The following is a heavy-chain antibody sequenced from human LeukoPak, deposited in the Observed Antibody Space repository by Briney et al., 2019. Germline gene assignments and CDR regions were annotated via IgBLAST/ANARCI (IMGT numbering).Heavy chain of an antibody. CDR3: AREGVRGSYYGY. CDR2: ISSSSSYI. Sequence: GGSLRLSCVASGFTFSTYSMNWVRQAPGKGLEWVSSISSSSSYIYYADSVKGRFTISRDNAKNSLYLQMKSLRAEDTAFYYCAREGVRGSYYGYWGQGTLVTVSS. V-gene: IGHV3-21*01. J-gene: IGHJ4*02. CDR1: GFTFSTYS. D-gene: IGHD3-10*01.